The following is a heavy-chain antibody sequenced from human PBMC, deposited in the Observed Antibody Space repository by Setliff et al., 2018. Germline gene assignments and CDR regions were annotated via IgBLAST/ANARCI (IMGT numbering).Heavy chain of an antibody. CDR1: GFTFSSYA. CDR2: ISATSGTT. J-gene: IGHJ6*02. CDR3: AKLRTPGTGYYYYGMDV. D-gene: IGHD3-10*01. Sequence: GGSLRLSCAASGFTFSSYAMTWVRQAPGKGLECVSGISATSGTTNYADSVKGRFTISRDNSKNTLYVQMNSLRADDTAVYYCAKLRTPGTGYYYYGMDVWGQGTTVTVSS. V-gene: IGHV3-23*01.